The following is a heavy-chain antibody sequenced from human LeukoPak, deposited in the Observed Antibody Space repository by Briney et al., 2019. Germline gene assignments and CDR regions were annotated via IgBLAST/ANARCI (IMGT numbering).Heavy chain of an antibody. CDR1: GGSISSGTYY. CDR3: AGGGPPAYSSRGSDY. CDR2: INHSGST. J-gene: IGHJ4*02. D-gene: IGHD6-13*01. V-gene: IGHV4-39*07. Sequence: PSETLSLTCTVSGGSISSGTYYWGWIRQPAGKGLEWIGEINHSGSTNYNPSLKSRVTISVETSKNQFSLKLSSVTAADTAVYYCAGGGPPAYSSRGSDYWGQGTLVTVSS.